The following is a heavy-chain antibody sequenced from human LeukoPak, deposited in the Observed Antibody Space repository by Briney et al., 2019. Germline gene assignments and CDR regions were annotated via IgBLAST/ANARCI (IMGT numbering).Heavy chain of an antibody. CDR3: AKDRKVFEI. CDR1: GLTFSTYA. V-gene: IGHV3-23*01. CDR2: ISGSGSTT. Sequence: PGGSLRLSCEPSGLTFSTYAMSWVRQAPRKGLEWVSAISGSGSTTYYPDSVRGRFTISRDNSKTTFYLQMNSLRAEHTAVYYCAKDRKVFEIWGQGTLVTVSP. D-gene: IGHD1-14*01. J-gene: IGHJ4*02.